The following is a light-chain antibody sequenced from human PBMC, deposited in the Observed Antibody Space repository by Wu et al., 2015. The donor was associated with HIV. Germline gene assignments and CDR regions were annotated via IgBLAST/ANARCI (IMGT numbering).Light chain of an antibody. Sequence: EIVLTQSPGTLSLSPGEGATLSCRASESISSSYLAWHQQKPGQPPRLLIYRSSTRATGIPDRFSGSGSGTDFTLTISRLEPEDFAVYYCLQYASPPYTFGPGTKVDTK. J-gene: IGKJ3*01. CDR3: LQYASPPYT. CDR1: ESISSSY. V-gene: IGKV3-20*01. CDR2: RSS.